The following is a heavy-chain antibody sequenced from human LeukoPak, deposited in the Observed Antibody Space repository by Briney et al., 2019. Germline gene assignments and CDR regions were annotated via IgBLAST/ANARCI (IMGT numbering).Heavy chain of an antibody. CDR3: ARAPSAFDI. Sequence: SETLSLTCAVYGGSFGGYYWSWIRQPPGKGLEWIGEINHSGSTNYNPSLKSRVTISVDTSKNQFSLKLSSVTAADTAVYYCARAPSAFDIWGQGTVVTVSS. J-gene: IGHJ3*02. CDR1: GGSFGGYY. V-gene: IGHV4-34*01. CDR2: INHSGST.